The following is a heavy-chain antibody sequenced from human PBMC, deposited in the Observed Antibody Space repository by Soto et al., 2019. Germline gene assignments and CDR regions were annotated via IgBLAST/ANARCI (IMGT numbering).Heavy chain of an antibody. V-gene: IGHV3-23*01. CDR2: ISGSGGST. J-gene: IGHJ4*02. Sequence: GGSLRLSCAASGFTFSSYAMSWVRQAPGKGLEWVSAISGSGGSTYYADSVKGRFTISRDNSKNTLYLQMNSLRAEDTAVYYCATSPPTYYDILTGYKLPDYWGQGTLVTVSS. CDR3: ATSPPTYYDILTGYKLPDY. CDR1: GFTFSSYA. D-gene: IGHD3-9*01.